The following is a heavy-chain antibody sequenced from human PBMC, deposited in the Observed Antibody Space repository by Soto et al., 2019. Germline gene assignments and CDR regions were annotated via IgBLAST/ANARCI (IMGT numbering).Heavy chain of an antibody. J-gene: IGHJ3*02. CDR3: AKDTYYYDSSGYYPDAFDI. CDR1: GFTFSSYA. D-gene: IGHD3-22*01. Sequence: LRLSCAASGFTFSSYAMSWVRQAPGKGLEWVSAISGSGGSTYYADSVKGRFTISRDNSKNTLYLQMNSLRAEDTAVYYCAKDTYYYDSSGYYPDAFDIWGQGTMVTVSS. CDR2: ISGSGGST. V-gene: IGHV3-23*01.